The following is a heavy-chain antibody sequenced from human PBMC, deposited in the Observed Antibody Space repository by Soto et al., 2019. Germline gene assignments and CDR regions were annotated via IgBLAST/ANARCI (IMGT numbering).Heavy chain of an antibody. Sequence: PGGSLRLCCAASGVTFSSYAMSWVRQAPGKGLEWVSAISGSGGSTYYADSVKGRFTTSRDNSKNTLYLQMNSLRAEDTAVYYCARGGVDTAMVVLDYWGQGTLVTVSS. V-gene: IGHV3-23*01. D-gene: IGHD5-18*01. CDR1: GVTFSSYA. CDR2: ISGSGGST. CDR3: ARGGVDTAMVVLDY. J-gene: IGHJ4*02.